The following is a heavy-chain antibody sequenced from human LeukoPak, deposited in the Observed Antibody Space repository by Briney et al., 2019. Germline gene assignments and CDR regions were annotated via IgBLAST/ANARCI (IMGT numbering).Heavy chain of an antibody. V-gene: IGHV4-59*01. CDR1: GGAISGYY. Sequence: SETLSLTSTVSGGAISGYYWSWLRQPPGNGLKGMGYIYYSRRTKDNPSLKSRVTISVDPSKIQCSLKLSSVTAADTTVYYSARRRYSSSWSALFDPWGEGNLVTVSS. J-gene: IGHJ5*02. CDR3: ARRRYSSSWSALFDP. D-gene: IGHD6-13*01. CDR2: IYYSRRT.